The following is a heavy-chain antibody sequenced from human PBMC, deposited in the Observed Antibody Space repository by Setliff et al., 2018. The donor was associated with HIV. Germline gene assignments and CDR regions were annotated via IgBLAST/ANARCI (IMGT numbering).Heavy chain of an antibody. CDR3: ASDEVYYDTSGGGMDV. V-gene: IGHV1-69*13. J-gene: IGHJ6*02. Sequence: SVKVSCKASGGTFRSYAITWVRQAPGQGLEWMGRIIPIFGIANYAQKFQGSATITADESTSTAYMELSSLRFEDTAVYYCASDEVYYDTSGGGMDVWGQGTTVTVSS. D-gene: IGHD3-22*01. CDR2: IIPIFGIA. CDR1: GGTFRSYA.